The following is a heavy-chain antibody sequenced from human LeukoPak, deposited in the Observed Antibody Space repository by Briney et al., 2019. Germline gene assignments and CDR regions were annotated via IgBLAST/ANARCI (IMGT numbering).Heavy chain of an antibody. CDR1: GFTFSSYW. Sequence: PGGSLRLSCAASGFTFSSYWMSWVRQAPGKGLEWVANIKQDGSEKYYVDSVKGRFTISRDNAKNSLYLQMNSLRAEDTAVYYCARDKSPGGRSGGWFDPWGQGTLVTVSS. CDR3: ARDKSPGGRSGGWFDP. J-gene: IGHJ5*02. D-gene: IGHD3-10*01. V-gene: IGHV3-7*01. CDR2: IKQDGSEK.